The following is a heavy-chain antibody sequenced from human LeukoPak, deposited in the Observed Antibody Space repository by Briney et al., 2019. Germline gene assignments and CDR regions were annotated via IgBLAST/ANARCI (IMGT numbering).Heavy chain of an antibody. V-gene: IGHV3-9*01. CDR2: ISWNSGSI. D-gene: IGHD3-10*01. CDR1: GFTLDEYA. CDR3: AKDLAITMVRGGNFDY. J-gene: IGHJ4*02. Sequence: GGSLRLSCAVSGFTLDEYAMHWVRQAPGKGLEWVSGISWNSGSIDYADSVKGRFTISRDNSKNTLYLQMNSLRAEDTAVYYCAKDLAITMVRGGNFDYWGQGTLVTVSS.